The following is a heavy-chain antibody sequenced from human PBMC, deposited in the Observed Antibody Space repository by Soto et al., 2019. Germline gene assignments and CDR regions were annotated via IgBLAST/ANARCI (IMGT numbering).Heavy chain of an antibody. J-gene: IGHJ4*02. V-gene: IGHV1-69*02. Sequence: QVQLVQSGAEVKKPGSSVKVSCKASGGTFSSYTISWVRQAPGQGLEWMGGIIPILCIANYTQKFQGRVTITEEKSTRTVYMKLRSLRSVDSAVYYWARSHYGILTGYYYFDHWGQGTLVTVSS. D-gene: IGHD3-9*01. CDR1: GGTFSSYT. CDR2: IIPILCIA. CDR3: ARSHYGILTGYYYFDH.